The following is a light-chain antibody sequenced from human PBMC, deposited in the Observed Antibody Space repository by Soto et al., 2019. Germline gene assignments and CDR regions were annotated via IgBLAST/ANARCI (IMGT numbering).Light chain of an antibody. V-gene: IGKV3-20*01. J-gene: IGKJ2*01. CDR3: QHYGGSPPYT. CDR2: DAS. CDR1: QSVSNTY. Sequence: EIVLTQSPGTLSLSPGERATLSCRASQSVSNTYLTWYQQKPGQAPRLLIYDASTRATSIPDRFTGSGSGADFTLTINRLEPEDFAVYYCQHYGGSPPYTFGQGTKLEI.